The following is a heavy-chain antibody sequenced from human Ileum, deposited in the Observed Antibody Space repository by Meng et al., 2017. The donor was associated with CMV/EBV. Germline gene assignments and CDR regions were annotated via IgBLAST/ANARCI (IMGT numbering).Heavy chain of an antibody. CDR2: IRGDGIEI. J-gene: IGHJ2*01. D-gene: IGHD2-2*01. CDR1: GFTFNSFY. Sequence: GGSLRLSCAASGFTFNSFYMSWVRQAPGKGLEWVASIRGDGIEINYADSVKGRFTISRDNAKSSLYLQMNSLRAEDTAVYYCARDRGCSSTSCYVYWYFDLWGRGTLVTVSS. V-gene: IGHV3-7*01. CDR3: ARDRGCSSTSCYVYWYFDL.